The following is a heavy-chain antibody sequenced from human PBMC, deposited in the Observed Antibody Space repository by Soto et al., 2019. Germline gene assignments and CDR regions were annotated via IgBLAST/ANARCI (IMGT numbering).Heavy chain of an antibody. Sequence: SVKVSCKASGYTFTSYGISWVRQAPGQGLEWMGGIIPISGKANYAQKFQGRVTITADESTSTAYMELSSLRSEDTAVYYCARSQGSSTSLEIYYYYYYGMDVWGQGTTVTVSS. V-gene: IGHV1-69*13. CDR3: ARSQGSSTSLEIYYYYYYGMDV. CDR2: IIPISGKA. CDR1: GYTFTSYG. D-gene: IGHD2-2*01. J-gene: IGHJ6*02.